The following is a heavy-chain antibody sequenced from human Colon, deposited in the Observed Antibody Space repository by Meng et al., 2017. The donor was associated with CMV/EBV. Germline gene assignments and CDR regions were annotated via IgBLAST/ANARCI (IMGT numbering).Heavy chain of an antibody. CDR3: ARRLPGRGSWDVGVFNH. CDR2: IYWDDDK. Sequence: SLTTSGVGVGWIRQPPGKALECLALIYWDDDKRYNPSLKTRLTITKDTSRNQVVLSMTDMDPVDTARYYCARRLPGRGSWDVGVFNHWGQGTLVTVSS. V-gene: IGHV2-5*02. J-gene: IGHJ4*02. D-gene: IGHD1-26*01. CDR1: SLTTSGVG.